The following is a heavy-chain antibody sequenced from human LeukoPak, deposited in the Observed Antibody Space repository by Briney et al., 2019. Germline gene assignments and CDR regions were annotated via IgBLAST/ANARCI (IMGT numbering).Heavy chain of an antibody. Sequence: GESLKISCQGSGYTFSNNWITWGPPMPRKGLEWMGKINPSDSYTDYNPPFQGHVTISADKSISTAYLQWSSLKASDTAIYYCARGLGWLDPWGQGTLVTVSS. V-gene: IGHV5-10-1*01. J-gene: IGHJ5*02. CDR3: ARGLGWLDP. CDR1: GYTFSNNW. CDR2: INPSDSYT.